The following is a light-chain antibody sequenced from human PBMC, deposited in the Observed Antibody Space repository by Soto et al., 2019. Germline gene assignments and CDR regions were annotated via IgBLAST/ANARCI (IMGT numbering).Light chain of an antibody. CDR1: QGISSY. J-gene: IGKJ3*01. CDR2: AAS. V-gene: IGKV1-9*01. CDR3: QQLNSYPPT. Sequence: IQLTQSPSSLSASVGDRVTITCRASQGISSYLAWYQQKPGKAPKLLIYAASTLQRWVPSRFSGSGSGTDFTLTISSLQPEDFATYYCQQLNSYPPTFGPGTKVDIK.